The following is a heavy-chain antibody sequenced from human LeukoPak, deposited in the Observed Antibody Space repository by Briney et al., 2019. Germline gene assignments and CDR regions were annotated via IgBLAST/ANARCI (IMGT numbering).Heavy chain of an antibody. CDR1: GGSISSGGYY. CDR2: IYHSGST. Sequence: PSETLSLTCTVSGGSISSGGYYWSWIRQPPGKGLEWIGYIYHSGSTYYNPSLKSRVTISVDRSKNQFSLKLSSVTAADTAVYYCARGIAAPSGWFDPWGQGTLVTVSS. J-gene: IGHJ5*02. D-gene: IGHD6-13*01. CDR3: ARGIAAPSGWFDP. V-gene: IGHV4-30-2*01.